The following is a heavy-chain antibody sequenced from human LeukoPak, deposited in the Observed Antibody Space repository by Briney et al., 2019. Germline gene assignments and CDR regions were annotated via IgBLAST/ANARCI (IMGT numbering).Heavy chain of an antibody. CDR2: IYYSGST. Sequence: PSETLSLTCAVSGGSISSGGYSWSWIRQPPGKGLEWIGYIYYSGSTYYNPSLKSRVTISVDTSKNQFSLKLSSVTAADTAVYYCARARSHGFGYYYYYMDVWGKGTTVTASS. D-gene: IGHD3-10*01. CDR1: GGSISSGGYS. J-gene: IGHJ6*03. CDR3: ARARSHGFGYYYYYMDV. V-gene: IGHV4-30-4*07.